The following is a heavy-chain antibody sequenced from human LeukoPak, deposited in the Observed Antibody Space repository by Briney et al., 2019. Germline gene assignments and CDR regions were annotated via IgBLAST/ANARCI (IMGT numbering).Heavy chain of an antibody. CDR1: RGSINSSNW. D-gene: IGHD2-15*01. J-gene: IGHJ4*02. CDR2: IYHSGST. V-gene: IGHV4-4*02. CDR3: ARPRSTNYFDY. Sequence: SETLSVTCAVSRGSINSSNWWSWVRQPPGKGLEWIGEIYHSGSTNYNPSLKSPVTISVDKSKNQFSLKLSSVTAADTAVYYCARPRSTNYFDYWGQGTLVTVSS.